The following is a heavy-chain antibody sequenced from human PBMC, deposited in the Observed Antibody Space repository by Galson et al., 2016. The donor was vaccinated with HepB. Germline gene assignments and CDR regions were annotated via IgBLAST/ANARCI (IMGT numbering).Heavy chain of an antibody. V-gene: IGHV3-43*01. CDR1: GFTFDDYT. CDR2: ISWDGGST. D-gene: IGHD5-18*01. Sequence: SLRLSCAASGFTFDDYTMHWVRQAPGKGLEWVSLISWDGGSTYSADSVKGRFTISRDNSKNSLYLQMNSLRTEDTALYYCAKDRGYSYGYVDYWGQGTLVTVSS. J-gene: IGHJ4*02. CDR3: AKDRGYSYGYVDY.